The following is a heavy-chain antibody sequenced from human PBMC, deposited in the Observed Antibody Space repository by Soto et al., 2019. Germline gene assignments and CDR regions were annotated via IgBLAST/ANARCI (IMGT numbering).Heavy chain of an antibody. J-gene: IGHJ4*02. Sequence: PSETLSLTCTVSGGSISGYYWSWIRQPPGKGLEWIGYIYYSGSTNYNPSLKSRVTISVDTSKNQFSLKLSPVTAADTAVYYCARRYGYSFDYWGQGTLVTVSS. D-gene: IGHD1-1*01. V-gene: IGHV4-59*08. CDR3: ARRYGYSFDY. CDR1: GGSISGYY. CDR2: IYYSGST.